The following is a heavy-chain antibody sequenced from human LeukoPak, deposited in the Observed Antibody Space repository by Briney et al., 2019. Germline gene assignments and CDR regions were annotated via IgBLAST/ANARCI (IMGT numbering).Heavy chain of an antibody. CDR1: GGTFSSYA. V-gene: IGHV1-69*13. CDR2: IISIFGTA. Sequence: EASVKVSCTASGGTFSSYAISWVRQAPGQGLEWMGGIISIFGTANYAQKFQGRVTITADESTSTAYMELSSLRSEDTAVYYCARDKYNWNVGKFYYYYGMDVWGQGTTVTVSS. J-gene: IGHJ6*02. CDR3: ARDKYNWNVGKFYYYYGMDV. D-gene: IGHD1-1*01.